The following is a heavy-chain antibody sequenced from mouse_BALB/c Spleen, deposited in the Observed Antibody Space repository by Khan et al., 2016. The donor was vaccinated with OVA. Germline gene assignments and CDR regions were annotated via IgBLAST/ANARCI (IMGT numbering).Heavy chain of an antibody. D-gene: IGHD1-1*02. J-gene: IGHJ2*01. V-gene: IGHV2-9*02. CDR1: GFSLTSYG. CDR2: ILAGGST. CDR3: ARNMESDYFDY. Sequence: QVQLKESGLGLVAPSQSLSITCTVSGFSLTSYGIYWVRQPLGKGLLWLGIILAGGSTNYNSALMSSLSISKDNSSRPVFLKMNSLQTDDTDMYFCARNMESDYFDYWGQGTTLTVSS.